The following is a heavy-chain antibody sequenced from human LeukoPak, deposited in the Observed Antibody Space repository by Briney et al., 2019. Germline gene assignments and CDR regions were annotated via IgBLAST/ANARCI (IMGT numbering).Heavy chain of an antibody. J-gene: IGHJ3*02. D-gene: IGHD1-7*01. CDR3: AKGLYNWNYLGAFDI. CDR1: GFTFSSYE. V-gene: IGHV3-23*01. CDR2: ISGSGGST. Sequence: GGSLRLSCAASGFTFSSYEMNWVRQAPGKGLEWVSAISGSGGSTYYADSVEGRFTISRDNSKNTLYLQMNSLRAEDTAVYYCAKGLYNWNYLGAFDIWGQGTMVTVSS.